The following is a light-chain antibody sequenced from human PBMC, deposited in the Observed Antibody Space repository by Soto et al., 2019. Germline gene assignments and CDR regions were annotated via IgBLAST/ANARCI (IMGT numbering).Light chain of an antibody. J-gene: IGKJ1*01. Sequence: EIVMTQCPATLSVSPEERATLSCRASQNVGSRYLAWYQQKPGQAPRLLIYGTSNRATGIPDRFSGSGSGTDFSLTISSLEPGDLAVYYCQQYGSSPRTFGQGTKVDIK. CDR2: GTS. V-gene: IGKV3-20*01. CDR3: QQYGSSPRT. CDR1: QNVGSRY.